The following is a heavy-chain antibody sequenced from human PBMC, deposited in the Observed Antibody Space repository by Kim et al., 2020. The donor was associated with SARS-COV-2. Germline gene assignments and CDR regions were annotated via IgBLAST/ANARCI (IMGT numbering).Heavy chain of an antibody. CDR1: GFTFSSYG. J-gene: IGHJ4*01. CDR2: ISYDGSNK. D-gene: IGHD3-10*01. CDR3: AKDFDYYGSGFLLDY. Sequence: GGSLRLSCAASGFTFSSYGMHWVRQAPGKGLEWVAVISYDGSNKYYADSVKGRFTISRDNSKNTLYLQMNSLRAEDTAVYYCAKDFDYYGSGFLLDYWC. V-gene: IGHV3-30*18.